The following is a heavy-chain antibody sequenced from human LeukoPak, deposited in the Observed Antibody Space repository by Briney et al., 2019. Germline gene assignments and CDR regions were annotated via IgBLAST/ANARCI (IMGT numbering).Heavy chain of an antibody. J-gene: IGHJ4*02. CDR1: GFTAITND. Sequence: GGSLRLSCAASGFTAITNDMTWVRQAPGKGLEWVSVLYSDGNTKYADSVQGRFTISRDNSKNTLYLEMNSLSPDDTAVYYCARGVEPMAANTLAYWGQGTLVTVSS. V-gene: IGHV3-53*01. CDR2: LYSDGNT. D-gene: IGHD3-16*01. CDR3: ARGVEPMAANTLAY.